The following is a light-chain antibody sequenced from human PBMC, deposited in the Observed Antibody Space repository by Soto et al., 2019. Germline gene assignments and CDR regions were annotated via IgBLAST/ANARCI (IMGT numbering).Light chain of an antibody. CDR2: SAS. CDR3: QQYGSSPLT. CDR1: QNVNSRF. V-gene: IGKV3-20*01. J-gene: IGKJ4*01. Sequence: EIVLTQSPGTLSLSPGERATLSCRASQNVNSRFLAWYQQRPGQAPRLLIYSASSRATGIPDRFSGSGSGTDFTLTINRLEPEDPAVYYCQQYGSSPLTFGGGTKVEIK.